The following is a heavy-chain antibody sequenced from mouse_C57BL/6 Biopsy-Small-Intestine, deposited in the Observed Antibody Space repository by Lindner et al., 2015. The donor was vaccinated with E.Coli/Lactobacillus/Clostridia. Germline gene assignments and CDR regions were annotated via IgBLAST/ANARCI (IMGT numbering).Heavy chain of an antibody. CDR1: GFNIKDDY. CDR3: ARSTTMITAWFAY. V-gene: IGHV14-3*01. J-gene: IGHJ3*01. D-gene: IGHD2-4*01. Sequence: VQLQESGAELVRPGASVKLSCTASGFNIKDDYMHWVKQRPEQGLEWIGRIDPASGNTKYAPKFQDEATITADTSSNTAYLQLSSLTSEDTTVYYCARSTTMITAWFAYWGQGTLVTVSA. CDR2: IDPASGNT.